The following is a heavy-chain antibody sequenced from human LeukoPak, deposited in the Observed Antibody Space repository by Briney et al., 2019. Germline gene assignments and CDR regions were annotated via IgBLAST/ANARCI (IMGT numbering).Heavy chain of an antibody. J-gene: IGHJ5*02. CDR3: ARPHFYGSLSNGFDP. CDR2: INHSGST. Sequence: KASETLSLTCAVYGGSFSGYYWSWIRQPPGKGLEWIGEINHSGSTNYNPSLKSRVTISVDTSKNQFSLKLSSVTAADTAVYYCARPHFYGSLSNGFDPWGQGTLVTVSS. D-gene: IGHD3-10*01. V-gene: IGHV4-34*01. CDR1: GGSFSGYY.